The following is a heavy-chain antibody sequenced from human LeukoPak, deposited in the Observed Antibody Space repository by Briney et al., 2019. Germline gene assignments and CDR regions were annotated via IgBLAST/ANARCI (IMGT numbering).Heavy chain of an antibody. J-gene: IGHJ4*02. CDR3: AREEGYYGSGSPTADY. Sequence: ASVKVSCKASGYTFTSYGISWVRQAPGQGLEWMGWISAYSGNTNYAQKLQGRVTMTTDTSTSTAYMELRSLRSDDTAVYYCAREEGYYGSGSPTADYWGQGTLVTVSS. V-gene: IGHV1-18*01. D-gene: IGHD3-10*01. CDR2: ISAYSGNT. CDR1: GYTFTSYG.